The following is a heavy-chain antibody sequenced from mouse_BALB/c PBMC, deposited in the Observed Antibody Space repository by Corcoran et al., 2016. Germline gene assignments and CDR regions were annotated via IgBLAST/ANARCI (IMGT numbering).Heavy chain of an antibody. CDR3: ARRGNYGLYYAMDY. Sequence: EVLLQQSGPELVKPGASVKIPCKASGYTFIDYNMDWVKQSHGKSLEWIGDINPNNGGTIYNQKFKGKATLTVDKSSSTAYMELRSLTSEDTAVYYCARRGNYGLYYAMDYWGQGTSVTVSS. V-gene: IGHV1-18*01. CDR2: INPNNGGT. CDR1: GYTFIDYN. J-gene: IGHJ4*01. D-gene: IGHD2-1*01.